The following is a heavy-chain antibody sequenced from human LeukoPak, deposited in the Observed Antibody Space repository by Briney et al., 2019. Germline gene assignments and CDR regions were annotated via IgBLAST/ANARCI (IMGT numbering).Heavy chain of an antibody. D-gene: IGHD1-26*01. J-gene: IGHJ4*02. CDR3: ARGRLVGASRGSLFDY. Sequence: ASVKVSCKASGYXFTGYYMHWVRQAPGQGLEWLGWINPNSGVTNYAQKFQGRVTMTRDTSISTAYMELTSLRSDDTAVYYCARGRLVGASRGSLFDYWGQGTLVTVSS. CDR2: INPNSGVT. CDR1: GYXFTGYY. V-gene: IGHV1-2*02.